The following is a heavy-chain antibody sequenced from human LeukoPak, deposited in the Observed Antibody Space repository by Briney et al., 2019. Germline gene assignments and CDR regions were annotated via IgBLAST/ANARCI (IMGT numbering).Heavy chain of an antibody. D-gene: IGHD2-2*01. CDR1: GGSISSYY. CDR3: ARQFDQPLPPQNWFDP. V-gene: IGHV4-4*07. Sequence: SETLSLTCTVSGGSISSYYWSWIRQPAGKGLEWIGRIYTSGSTNYNPSLKSRVTMSVDTSKNQFSLKLSSVTAADTAMYYCARQFDQPLPPQNWFDPWGQGTLVTVSS. J-gene: IGHJ5*02. CDR2: IYTSGST.